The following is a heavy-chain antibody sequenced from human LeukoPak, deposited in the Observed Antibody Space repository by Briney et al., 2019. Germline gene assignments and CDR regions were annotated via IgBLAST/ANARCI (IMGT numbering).Heavy chain of an antibody. J-gene: IGHJ5*02. CDR2: INPSGGST. CDR1: GYTFTSYY. CDR3: ARDWYYYDSSGYYNWFDP. V-gene: IGHV1-46*01. D-gene: IGHD3-22*01. Sequence: ASVKVSCKASGYTFTSYYMHWVRQAPGQGLEWMGIINPSGGSTSYAQKFQGRVTMTRDMTTSAVYMELSSLRSEDTAVYYCARDWYYYDSSGYYNWFDPWGQGTLVTVSS.